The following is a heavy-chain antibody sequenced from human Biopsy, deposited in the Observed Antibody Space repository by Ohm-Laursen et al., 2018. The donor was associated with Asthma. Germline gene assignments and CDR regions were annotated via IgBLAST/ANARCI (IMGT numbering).Heavy chain of an antibody. J-gene: IGHJ4*02. CDR1: GYSLTDLS. CDR2: HDHEEGGT. V-gene: IGHV1-24*01. D-gene: IGHD4-17*01. CDR3: ASDFPKDYVRYNFQF. Sequence: ASVTLSCKISGYSLTDLSIHWVRQAPGHGLEWLGGHDHEEGGTVNARRFQGRVTMTEDTSTDTAYMELSSPSSDDTAVYYCASDFPKDYVRYNFQFWGQGTLVTVSS.